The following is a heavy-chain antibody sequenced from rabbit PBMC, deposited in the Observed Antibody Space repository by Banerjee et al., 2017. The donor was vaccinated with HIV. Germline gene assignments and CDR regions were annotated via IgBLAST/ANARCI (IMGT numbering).Heavy chain of an antibody. J-gene: IGHJ4*01. V-gene: IGHV1S45*01. D-gene: IGHD4-1*01. CDR3: ARDLAGVIGWNFKL. CDR1: GFTLSSYW. Sequence: QEQLEESGGDLVKPEGSLTLTCTASGFTLSSYWMCWVRQAPGKGLEWIACINTSSGNTVYATWAKGPFTISKTSSTTVTLQMTSLTAADTATYFCARDLAGVIGWNFKLWGQGTLVTVS. CDR2: INTSSGNT.